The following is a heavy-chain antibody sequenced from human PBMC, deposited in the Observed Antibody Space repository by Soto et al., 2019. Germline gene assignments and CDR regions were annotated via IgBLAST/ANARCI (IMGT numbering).Heavy chain of an antibody. D-gene: IGHD6-25*01. Sequence: PSETLSLTCTVSGGSVSSGSYYWSWIRQPPGKGLEWIGYIYYSGSTNYNPSLKSRVTISVDTSKNQFSLKLSSVTAADTAVYYCARDRVAAAGSPIYYYYGMDVWGQGTTVTVSS. CDR1: GGSVSSGSYY. J-gene: IGHJ6*02. V-gene: IGHV4-61*01. CDR3: ARDRVAAAGSPIYYYYGMDV. CDR2: IYYSGST.